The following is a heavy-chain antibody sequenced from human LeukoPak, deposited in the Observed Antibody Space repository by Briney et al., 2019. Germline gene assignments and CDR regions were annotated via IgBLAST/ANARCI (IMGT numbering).Heavy chain of an antibody. D-gene: IGHD5-24*01. CDR3: ARDPRWLQGDYYFDY. V-gene: IGHV1-8*01. Sequence: GASVKVSCKASGYTFTSYDINWVRQATGQGLEWMGWMNPNSGNTGYAQKFQGRVTMTRDTSISTAYMELSRLRSDDTAVYYCARDPRWLQGDYYFDYWGQGTLVTVSS. CDR2: MNPNSGNT. J-gene: IGHJ4*02. CDR1: GYTFTSYD.